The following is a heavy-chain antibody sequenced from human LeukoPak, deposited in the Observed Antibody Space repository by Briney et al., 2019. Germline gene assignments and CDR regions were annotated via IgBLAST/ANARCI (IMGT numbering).Heavy chain of an antibody. D-gene: IGHD1-1*01. J-gene: IGHJ4*02. CDR2: IYYSGST. V-gene: IGHV4-59*01. CDR3: ARGRHRLDGRPDY. CDR1: GDSISSYY. Sequence: SETLSLTCTVSGDSISSYYWSWIRQPPGKGLEWIGYIYYSGSTNYNPSLKSRVTISVDTSKNQFSLKLSSVTAADTAVYYCARGRHRLDGRPDYWGQGTLVTVSS.